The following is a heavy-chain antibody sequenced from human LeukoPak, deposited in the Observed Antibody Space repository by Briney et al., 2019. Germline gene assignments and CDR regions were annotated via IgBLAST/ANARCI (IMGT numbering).Heavy chain of an antibody. CDR3: AREMGVVTAHGIDV. Sequence: PSETLSLTCIVSGGSISSISSNNYHWGWIRQPPGKGLEWIGSIYYSGSTYYNPSLKSRVTISVDTSRNQFSLKLSSVTAADTALYYCAREMGVVTAHGIDVWGQGTTVTVSS. D-gene: IGHD4-23*01. V-gene: IGHV4-39*02. J-gene: IGHJ6*02. CDR2: IYYSGST. CDR1: GGSISSISSNNYH.